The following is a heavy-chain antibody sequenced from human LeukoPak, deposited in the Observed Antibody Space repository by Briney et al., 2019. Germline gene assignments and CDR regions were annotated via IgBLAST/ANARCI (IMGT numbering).Heavy chain of an antibody. V-gene: IGHV4-59*01. J-gene: IGHJ5*02. Sequence: PSETLSLTCSVAGGSISTYYWNWIRQTPGKGLEWIGHISNGNTDYSPSLKSRVTISVDTSKNQFSLRLTSVTAADTGVYYCARDKAHSYGRYFDPWGQGALVIVSS. D-gene: IGHD5-18*01. CDR2: ISNGNT. CDR3: ARDKAHSYGRYFDP. CDR1: GGSISTYY.